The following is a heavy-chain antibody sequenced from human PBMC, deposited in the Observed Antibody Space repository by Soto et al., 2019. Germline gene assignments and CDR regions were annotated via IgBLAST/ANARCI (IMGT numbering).Heavy chain of an antibody. Sequence: QVQLVQSGAEVKKPGSSVRVSCKASGAAFNTITINWVRQAPGQGLEWMGGFVPVFGSATYAQKFQVRVAITADASKSTFYMELSRLNSEDTALYYCVREDDTTGSYSWFDPWGQGTLVTVSS. V-gene: IGHV1-69*01. CDR1: GAAFNTIT. CDR2: FVPVFGSA. J-gene: IGHJ5*02. D-gene: IGHD3-9*01. CDR3: VREDDTTGSYSWFDP.